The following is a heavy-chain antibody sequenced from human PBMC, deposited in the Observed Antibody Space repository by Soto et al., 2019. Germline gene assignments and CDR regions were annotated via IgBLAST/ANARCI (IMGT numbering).Heavy chain of an antibody. V-gene: IGHV4-34*01. D-gene: IGHD2-15*01. CDR1: GGSFSGYY. CDR3: AGLGMVAAHREFDP. J-gene: IGHJ5*02. CDR2: INHSGST. Sequence: SSETLSLTCAVYGGSFSGYYWSWIRQPPGKGLEWIGEINHSGSTNYNPSLKSRVTISVDTSKNQFSLKLSSVTAADTAVYYCAGLGMVAAHREFDPWGQGTLVTGSS.